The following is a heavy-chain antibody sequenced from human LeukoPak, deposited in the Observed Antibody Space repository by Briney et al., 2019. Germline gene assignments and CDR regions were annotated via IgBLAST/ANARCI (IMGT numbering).Heavy chain of an antibody. V-gene: IGHV3-9*01. CDR1: GFTFDDYA. D-gene: IGHD3-10*01. CDR2: ISWNSGSI. J-gene: IGHJ6*02. Sequence: GGSLRLSCAASGFTFDDYAMHWVRQAPGKGLEWVLGISWNSGSIGYADSVKGRFTISRDNAKNSLYLQMNSLRAEDTALYYCAKELTMVRGVILYGMDVWGQGTTVTVSS. CDR3: AKELTMVRGVILYGMDV.